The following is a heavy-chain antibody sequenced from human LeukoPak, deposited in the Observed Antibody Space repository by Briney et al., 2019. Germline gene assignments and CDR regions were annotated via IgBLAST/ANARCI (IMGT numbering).Heavy chain of an antibody. CDR1: GDSISSSSYY. V-gene: IGHV4-39*07. CDR2: IYYSGHT. J-gene: IGHJ4*02. Sequence: SETLSLTCTVSGDSISSSSYYWGWIRQPPGKGLEWIGSIYYSGHTYYNPSLKSRVTISVDTSKNQFSLKLSSVTAADTAVYYCARGVRWHYYDSSGYPDYWGQGTLVTVSS. D-gene: IGHD3-22*01. CDR3: ARGVRWHYYDSSGYPDY.